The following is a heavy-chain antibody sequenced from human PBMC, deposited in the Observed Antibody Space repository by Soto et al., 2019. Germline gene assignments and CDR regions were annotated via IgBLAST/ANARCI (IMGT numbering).Heavy chain of an antibody. D-gene: IGHD6-13*01. CDR1: GFTVSSNY. J-gene: IGHJ4*02. V-gene: IGHV3-74*03. CDR3: AYSSTPFDY. Sequence: GGSLRLSCAASGFTVSSNYMSWVRQVPGKGLVWVSHIDSDGNYTTYADSVKGRFTISRDNAKNTVYLQMNSLRAEDTAVYYCAYSSTPFDYWGQGTLVTVSS. CDR2: IDSDGNYT.